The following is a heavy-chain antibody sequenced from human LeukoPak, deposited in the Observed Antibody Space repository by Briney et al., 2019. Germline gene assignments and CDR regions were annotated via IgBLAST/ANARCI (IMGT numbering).Heavy chain of an antibody. Sequence: QSGGSLRLSCAASGFTFSTYWMHWVRQAPGKGLVWVSRISSEGSITSYADSVKGRFTISRDNAKNTLYLQMNSLRAEDTAVYYCARHLNYYLDYWGQGTLVTVSS. V-gene: IGHV3-74*01. CDR2: ISSEGSIT. J-gene: IGHJ4*02. CDR3: ARHLNYYLDY. CDR1: GFTFSTYW. D-gene: IGHD3-10*01.